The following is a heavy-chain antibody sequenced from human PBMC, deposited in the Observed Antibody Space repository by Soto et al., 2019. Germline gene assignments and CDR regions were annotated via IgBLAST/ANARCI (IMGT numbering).Heavy chain of an antibody. D-gene: IGHD2-15*01. CDR1: GDSISSPKW. CDR3: AYSPGWYRHDL. J-gene: IGHJ3*01. CDR2: MLHSGTT. V-gene: IGHV4-4*02. Sequence: QVQLQESGPGLVKPSGTLSLTRAVSGDSISSPKWWTWVRQPPGKGLEWIGAMLHSGTTNYNTSLKSRVTIWVDKSKNLFSPILYSVTAADTAVYYCAYSPGWYRHDLWGPGTLVIVSS.